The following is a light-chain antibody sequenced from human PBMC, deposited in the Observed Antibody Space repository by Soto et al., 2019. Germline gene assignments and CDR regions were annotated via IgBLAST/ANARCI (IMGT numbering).Light chain of an antibody. CDR2: GAS. CDR3: QQFDTSPYT. CDR1: QSVSRY. J-gene: IGKJ2*01. V-gene: IGKV3-20*01. Sequence: VLTQSPGTLSLSPGERATLSCRASQSVSRYLVWYQQKPGQAPRLLIYGASSRASGIPDRFSGSGSGTDFTLTIYRLWPEDSAVYYCQQFDTSPYTFGQGTKLEIK.